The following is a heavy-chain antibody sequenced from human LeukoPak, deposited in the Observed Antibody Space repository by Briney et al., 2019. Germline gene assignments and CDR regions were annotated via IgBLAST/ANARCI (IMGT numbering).Heavy chain of an antibody. CDR1: GYTFTAYY. D-gene: IGHD3-22*01. Sequence: SVKGSCKASGYTFTAYYMHWVRQAPGQGLEWMGWINPNSGGTNYAQKFQGRVTMTRDTSISTAYMELSRLRSDDTAVYYCARAMIVVVDAFDIWGQGTMVTVSS. V-gene: IGHV1-2*02. CDR2: INPNSGGT. CDR3: ARAMIVVVDAFDI. J-gene: IGHJ3*02.